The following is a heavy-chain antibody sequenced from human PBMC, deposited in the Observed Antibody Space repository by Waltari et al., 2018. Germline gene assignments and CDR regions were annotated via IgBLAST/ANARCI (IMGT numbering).Heavy chain of an antibody. CDR2: INTNTGNP. Sequence: QVQLVQSGAEVKKPGASVTVSCKPSGYTFTSYGLSWFLPAPGHALEWMEWINTNTGNPTYAQGFTGRFVFSLDTSVSTAYLQISSLKAEDTAVYYCARGGGHCTGGVCYTSPPGYWGQGTLVTVSS. D-gene: IGHD2-8*02. CDR3: ARGGGHCTGGVCYTSPPGY. CDR1: GYTFTSYG. J-gene: IGHJ4*02. V-gene: IGHV7-4-1*02.